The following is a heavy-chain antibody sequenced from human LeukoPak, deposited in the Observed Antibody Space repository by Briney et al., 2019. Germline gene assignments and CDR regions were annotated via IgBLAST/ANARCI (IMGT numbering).Heavy chain of an antibody. CDR2: LSGSGGDT. D-gene: IGHD2-2*01. CDR3: AKDPYGTRYFDS. CDR1: GFTFSRNA. J-gene: IGHJ4*02. V-gene: IGHV3-23*01. Sequence: PGGSLRLSCAASGFTFSRNAMSWVRQAPGKGLEWVSSLSGSGGDTYYADSVKGRFTISRDNAKNTVYLQMNSLRAEDTAVYYCAKDPYGTRYFDSWGQGTLVTVSS.